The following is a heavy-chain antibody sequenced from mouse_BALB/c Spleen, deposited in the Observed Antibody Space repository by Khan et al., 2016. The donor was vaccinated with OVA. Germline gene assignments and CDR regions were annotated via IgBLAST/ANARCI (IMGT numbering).Heavy chain of an antibody. CDR1: GYSITSGYA. CDR3: ARGKYCGYYFDY. J-gene: IGHJ2*01. V-gene: IGHV3-2*02. Sequence: EVQLQESGPGLVKPSQSLSLTCTVTGYSITSGYAWNWIRQFPGNKLEWMGYISYSGVTSYTPSLKSRISITRDTSKNQFFLQLNSVTTEDTATYYCARGKYCGYYFDYWGQGTTLTVSS. CDR2: ISYSGVT.